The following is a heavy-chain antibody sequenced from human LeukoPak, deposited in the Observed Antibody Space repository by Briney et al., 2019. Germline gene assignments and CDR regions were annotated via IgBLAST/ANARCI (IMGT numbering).Heavy chain of an antibody. CDR2: ISSSSSTI. V-gene: IGHV3-48*04. J-gene: IGHJ4*02. Sequence: PGGSLRLSCAASGFTFSSYSMNWVRQAPGKGLEWVSYISSSSSTIYYADSVKGRFTISRDNAKNSLYLQMNSLRAEDTAVYYCARDGPGGSAAPDYWGQGTLVTVSS. CDR1: GFTFSSYS. D-gene: IGHD4-23*01. CDR3: ARDGPGGSAAPDY.